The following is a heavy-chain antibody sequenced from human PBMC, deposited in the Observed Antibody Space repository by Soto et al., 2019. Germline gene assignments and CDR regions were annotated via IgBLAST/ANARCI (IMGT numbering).Heavy chain of an antibody. Sequence: ASVKVSCKASGYTFTSYYMHWVRQAPGQGLEWMGIINPSGGSTSYAQKFQGRVTMTRDTPTSTVYMELSSLRSEDTAVYYCARGAPITIFGLVILASGDNWFDPWGQGTLVTVSS. CDR3: ARGAPITIFGLVILASGDNWFDP. CDR2: INPSGGST. J-gene: IGHJ5*02. CDR1: GYTFTSYY. D-gene: IGHD3-3*01. V-gene: IGHV1-46*01.